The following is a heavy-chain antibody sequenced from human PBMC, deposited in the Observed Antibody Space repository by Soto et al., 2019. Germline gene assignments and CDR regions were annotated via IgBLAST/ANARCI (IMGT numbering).Heavy chain of an antibody. CDR2: ISGSGGST. D-gene: IGHD4-4*01. J-gene: IGHJ6*02. V-gene: IGHV3-23*01. Sequence: GGSLSLSCAASGFTFSSYAMSWVRQAPGKGLEWVSAISGSGGSTYYADSVKGRFTISRDNSKNTLYLQMNSLRAEDTAVYYCAKDLDYINYYYGMDVWGQGTTVTVSS. CDR3: AKDLDYINYYYGMDV. CDR1: GFTFSSYA.